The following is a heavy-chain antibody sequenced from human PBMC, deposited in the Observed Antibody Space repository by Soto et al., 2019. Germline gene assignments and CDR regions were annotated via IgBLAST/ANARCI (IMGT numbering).Heavy chain of an antibody. D-gene: IGHD6-13*01. CDR2: IYYSGNT. CDR1: GDSVTSGNYY. J-gene: IGHJ4*02. Sequence: SETLSLTCTVSGDSVTSGNYYWSWIRQPPGKGLEWIGYIYYSGNTNYSPSLKSRVTMSLDRSNNQFSLNLSSVTAADTAVYYCAKDRDIAAAGYNFDYWGQGTLVTVSS. V-gene: IGHV4-61*01. CDR3: AKDRDIAAAGYNFDY.